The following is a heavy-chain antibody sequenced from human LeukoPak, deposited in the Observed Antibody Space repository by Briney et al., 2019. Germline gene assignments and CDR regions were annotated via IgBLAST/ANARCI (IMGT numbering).Heavy chain of an antibody. CDR3: ARARTGTELYYYYYYMDV. CDR2: IYTSGST. D-gene: IGHD1-7*01. J-gene: IGHJ6*03. Sequence: SETLSLTCTVSGGSISSYYWSWIRQPAGKGLEWIGRIYTSGSTNYNPSLKSRVTMSVDTSENQFSLKLSSVTAADTAVYYCARARTGTELYYYYYYMDVWGKGTTVTVSS. V-gene: IGHV4-4*07. CDR1: GGSISSYY.